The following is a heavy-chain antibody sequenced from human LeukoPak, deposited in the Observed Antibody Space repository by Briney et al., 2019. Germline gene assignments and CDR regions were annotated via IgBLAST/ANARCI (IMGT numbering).Heavy chain of an antibody. CDR2: VNHSGYT. J-gene: IGHJ4*02. V-gene: IGHV4-34*01. D-gene: IGHD4-17*01. CDR3: ARQLYGSNY. CDR1: GVSFSTYY. Sequence: PSETLSLTCDVSGVSFSTYYWSWIRQSPEKGLEWIGEVNHSGYTNYNPSLKGRVTISVDTSKNQFSLKLSSVTAADTAVYYCARQLYGSNYWGQGTLVTVSS.